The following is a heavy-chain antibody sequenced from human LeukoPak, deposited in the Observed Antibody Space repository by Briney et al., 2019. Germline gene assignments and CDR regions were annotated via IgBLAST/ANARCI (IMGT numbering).Heavy chain of an antibody. V-gene: IGHV3-23*01. J-gene: IGHJ4*02. D-gene: IGHD6-6*01. Sequence: GGSLRLPCAASGFTFSSYAMSWVRQAPGKGLEWVSSISGNGGSAYYADSVKGRFTISRDNSKNTLYLQMHSLRAEDTAVYYCASTLVARCFDYWGQGTLVTVSS. CDR3: ASTLVARCFDY. CDR1: GFTFSSYA. CDR2: ISGNGGSA.